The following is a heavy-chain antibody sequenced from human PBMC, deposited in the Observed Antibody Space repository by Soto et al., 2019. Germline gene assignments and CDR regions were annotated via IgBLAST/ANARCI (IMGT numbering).Heavy chain of an antibody. D-gene: IGHD6-6*01. Sequence: SETLSLTCTVSGGSISSYYWSWIRQPPGKGLEWIGYIYYSGSTNYNPSLKNRSTISVDTSKNQFSLKQSSVTAADTAVYYCASTISSSSKLTFDYWGQGTLVTVSS. CDR2: IYYSGST. J-gene: IGHJ4*02. CDR1: GGSISSYY. CDR3: ASTISSSSKLTFDY. V-gene: IGHV4-59*08.